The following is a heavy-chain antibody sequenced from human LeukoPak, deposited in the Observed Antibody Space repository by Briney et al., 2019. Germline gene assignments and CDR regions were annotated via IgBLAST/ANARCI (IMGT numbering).Heavy chain of an antibody. CDR2: IIPIFGTA. D-gene: IGHD5-24*01. J-gene: IGHJ4*02. Sequence: ASVKVSCKASGGTFSSYAISWVRHAPGQGLEWMGRIIPIFGTANYAQKFQGRVTITTDESTSTAYMELSSLRSEDTAVYYCAREGGYNSQNDYWGQGTLVTVSS. V-gene: IGHV1-69*05. CDR3: AREGGYNSQNDY. CDR1: GGTFSSYA.